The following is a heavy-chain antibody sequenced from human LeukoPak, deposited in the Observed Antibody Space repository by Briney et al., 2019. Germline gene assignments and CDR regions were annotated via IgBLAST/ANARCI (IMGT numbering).Heavy chain of an antibody. V-gene: IGHV4-30-4*01. D-gene: IGHD4-17*01. CDR3: ARGADYGDYLGLFFDY. J-gene: IGHJ4*02. Sequence: SQTLSLTCTVSGGSINSGDYYWSCIRQPPGKGLEWIGYIYYSGSTYYNPSLKSRVTISVDTSKNQFSLKLSSVTAADTAVYYCARGADYGDYLGLFFDYWGEETLVTVSS. CDR1: GGSINSGDYY. CDR2: IYYSGST.